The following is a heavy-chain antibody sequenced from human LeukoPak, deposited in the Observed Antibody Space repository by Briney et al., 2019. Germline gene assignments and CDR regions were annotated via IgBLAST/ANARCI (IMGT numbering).Heavy chain of an antibody. CDR1: GGSISSGGSY. D-gene: IGHD3-22*01. Sequence: SQTLSLTCTVSGGSISSGGSYWSWIRQHPGKGLEWIGYIYYSGSTYYNPSLKSRVTISVDTSKNQFSLKLSSVTAADTAVYYCATERTYYYDSSGYITLDYWGQGTPVTVSS. CDR2: IYYSGST. J-gene: IGHJ4*02. V-gene: IGHV4-31*03. CDR3: ATERTYYYDSSGYITLDY.